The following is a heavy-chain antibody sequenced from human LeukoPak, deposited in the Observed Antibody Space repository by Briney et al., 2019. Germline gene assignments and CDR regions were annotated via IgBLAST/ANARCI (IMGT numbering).Heavy chain of an antibody. CDR1: GFTFRSYA. CDR3: AKRSGDYGDYIDY. Sequence: PGGSLRLSCAASGFTFRSYAMSWVRQAPGKGLEWVSGVSGSGGGTYYADSVKGRFTISRDNSKNTLYLQMNSLRAEDTAVYYCAKRSGDYGDYIDYWGQGTLVTVSS. D-gene: IGHD4-17*01. CDR2: VSGSGGGT. J-gene: IGHJ4*02. V-gene: IGHV3-23*01.